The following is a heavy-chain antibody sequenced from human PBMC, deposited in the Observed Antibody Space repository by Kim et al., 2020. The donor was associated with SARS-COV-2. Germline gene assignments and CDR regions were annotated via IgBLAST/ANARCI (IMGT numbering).Heavy chain of an antibody. V-gene: IGHV4-34*01. Sequence: SETLSLTCAVSGGSFTDYYWTWIRQPPGKGLEWIGEISHDEISHSVSTKYNSTLKSRVTISEDMSKNQFSLKLNSVTAADTAMYFCARGFYGGTKPLDYWGQGTLVTVS. D-gene: IGHD4-17*01. CDR3: ARGFYGGTKPLDY. CDR1: GGSFTDYY. CDR2: ISHDEISHSVST. J-gene: IGHJ1*01.